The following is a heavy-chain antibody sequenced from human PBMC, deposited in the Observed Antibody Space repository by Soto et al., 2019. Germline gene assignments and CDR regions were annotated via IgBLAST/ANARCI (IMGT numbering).Heavy chain of an antibody. J-gene: IGHJ4*02. Sequence: PSETLSLTCSVSGGSVRSGSYYWTWIRQPPGEGLVWIGYIYQSGTTNYNASLKSRVTISIDTSKNQFFLKLNSVTAADTAVYYCARDSSGRHDYWGQGTLVTVSS. D-gene: IGHD3-22*01. V-gene: IGHV4-61*01. CDR2: IYQSGTT. CDR3: ARDSSGRHDY. CDR1: GGSVRSGSYY.